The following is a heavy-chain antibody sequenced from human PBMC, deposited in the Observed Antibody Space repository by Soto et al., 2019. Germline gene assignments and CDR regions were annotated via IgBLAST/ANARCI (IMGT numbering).Heavy chain of an antibody. Sequence: SETLSLTCTVSGGSISSSSYYWGWIRQPPGKGQEWIGSIYYSGSTYYNPSLKSRVTISVDTSKNQFSLKLSSVTAADTAVYYCARVAITMVRGVIINGMDVWGQGTTVTVSS. J-gene: IGHJ6*02. D-gene: IGHD3-10*01. CDR1: GGSISSSSYY. CDR2: IYYSGST. CDR3: ARVAITMVRGVIINGMDV. V-gene: IGHV4-39*07.